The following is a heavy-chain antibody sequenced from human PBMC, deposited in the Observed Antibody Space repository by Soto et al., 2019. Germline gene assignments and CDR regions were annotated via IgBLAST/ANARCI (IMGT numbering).Heavy chain of an antibody. Sequence: QVHLVESGGGLVKPGGSLRLSCVGSGFTFSDYYMSWIRQAPGKGLEWVSYISGGGGVIYYADSVKGRFTITRDNAKNSGYLQMNSLRAEDTAVYYCARDKGPYSSTRNDYWGQGTLVTVSS. D-gene: IGHD6-13*01. J-gene: IGHJ4*02. CDR2: ISGGGGVI. CDR3: ARDKGPYSSTRNDY. CDR1: GFTFSDYY. V-gene: IGHV3-11*01.